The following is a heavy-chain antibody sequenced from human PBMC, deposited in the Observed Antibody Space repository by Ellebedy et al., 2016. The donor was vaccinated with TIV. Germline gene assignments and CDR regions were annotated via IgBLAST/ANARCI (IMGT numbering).Heavy chain of an antibody. CDR3: ARGRNYYDSSGYYSDLDY. D-gene: IGHD3-22*01. J-gene: IGHJ4*02. CDR2: MRYDGNYK. CDR1: GFSFSSYA. Sequence: PGGSLRLSCAASGFSFSSYAMHWVRQAPGKGLEWVAIMRYDGNYKDYADSVKGRFTISRDNSKSTLYLQMNSLRVEDTAVYYCARGRNYYDSSGYYSDLDYWGQGTLVTVSS. V-gene: IGHV3-30*02.